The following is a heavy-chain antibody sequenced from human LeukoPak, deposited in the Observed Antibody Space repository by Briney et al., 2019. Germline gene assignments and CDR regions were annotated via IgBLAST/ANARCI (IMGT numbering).Heavy chain of an antibody. CDR2: IYTSGST. Sequence: SETLSLTCTVSGGSISSGSYYWSWIRQPAGKGLEWIGRIYTSGSTNYNPSLKSRVTISVDTSKNQFSLKLSSVTAADTAVYYCARVGIAAAGTSPWFDPWGQGTLVTVSS. D-gene: IGHD6-13*01. V-gene: IGHV4-61*02. CDR1: GGSISSGSYY. J-gene: IGHJ5*02. CDR3: ARVGIAAAGTSPWFDP.